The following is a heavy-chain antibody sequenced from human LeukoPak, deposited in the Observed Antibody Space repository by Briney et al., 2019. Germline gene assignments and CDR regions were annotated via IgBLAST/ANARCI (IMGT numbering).Heavy chain of an antibody. J-gene: IGHJ4*02. V-gene: IGHV3-15*01. D-gene: IGHD6-19*01. CDR2: IKSKTDGGTT. CDR3: TLHPWGGGWRGQPDY. Sequence: GGSLRLSCAASGFTFSNVWMTWVRQAPGKGLEWVGRIKSKTDGGTTHYAAPVKGRFTISRDHSRNTLYIQMKSLQTEDTAVYYCTLHPWGGGWRGQPDYWGQGTLVTVSS. CDR1: GFTFSNVW.